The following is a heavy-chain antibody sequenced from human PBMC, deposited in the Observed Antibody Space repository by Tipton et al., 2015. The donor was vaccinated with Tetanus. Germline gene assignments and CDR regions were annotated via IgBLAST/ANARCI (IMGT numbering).Heavy chain of an antibody. J-gene: IGHJ5*02. CDR1: GGSISSSSYY. V-gene: IGHV4-39*07. CDR3: ARRLIQNWFDP. Sequence: TLSLTCTVSGGSISSSSYYWGWIRQPPGKGLEWIGSMSYSGRTYYNPSLKSRVTISVDTSKNQFSLKLTSLTAADTAVYYCARRLIQNWFDPWGQGTLVTVSS. D-gene: IGHD2-8*01. CDR2: MSYSGRT.